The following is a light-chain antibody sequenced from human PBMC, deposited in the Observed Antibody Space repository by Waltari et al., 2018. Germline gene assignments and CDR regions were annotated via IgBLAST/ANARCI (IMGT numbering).Light chain of an antibody. V-gene: IGLV2-14*01. CDR3: TTHTSSSTYV. CDR2: DVS. Sequence: QSALTQPASVSGSPGQSLTISCTGTSSDVGDNNYVSWYQQFPGKAPQLIIYDVSNRPSGVSNRFSGSKSGNTASLTISGLQAEDEADYSCTTHTSSSTYVFGTGTKVSVL. CDR1: SSDVGDNNY. J-gene: IGLJ1*01.